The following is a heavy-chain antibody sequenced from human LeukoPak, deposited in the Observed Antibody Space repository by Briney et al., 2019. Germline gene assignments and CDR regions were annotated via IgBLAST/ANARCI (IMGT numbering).Heavy chain of an antibody. J-gene: IGHJ4*02. V-gene: IGHV1-46*01. Sequence: ASVKVSCKASGYTFTSYYMHWVRQAPGQGLEWMGIINPSGGSTSYAQKFQGRVTMTRDMSTSTVYMELSSLRSEDTAVYYCARTGYSSSWYRYDYFDYWGQGTLVTVSS. CDR2: INPSGGST. CDR1: GYTFTSYY. D-gene: IGHD6-13*01. CDR3: ARTGYSSSWYRYDYFDY.